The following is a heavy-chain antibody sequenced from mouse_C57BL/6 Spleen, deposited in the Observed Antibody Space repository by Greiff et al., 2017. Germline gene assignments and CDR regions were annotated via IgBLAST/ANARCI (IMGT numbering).Heavy chain of an antibody. Sequence: EVKLMESEGGLVQPGSSMKLSCTASGFTFSDYYMAWVRQVPEKGLEWVANINYDGSSTYSLDSLKSRFIISRDNAKNILYLQMSSLKSEDTATYYCARGYYVPYWYFDVWGTGTTVTVSS. CDR3: ARGYYVPYWYFDV. D-gene: IGHD1-1*01. J-gene: IGHJ1*03. V-gene: IGHV5-16*01. CDR2: INYDGSST. CDR1: GFTFSDYY.